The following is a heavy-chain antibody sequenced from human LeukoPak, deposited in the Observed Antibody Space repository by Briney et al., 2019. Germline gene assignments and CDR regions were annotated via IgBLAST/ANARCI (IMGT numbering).Heavy chain of an antibody. CDR3: ARDSSSSWYWGDY. J-gene: IGHJ4*02. CDR2: IWYDGSNK. V-gene: IGHV3-33*01. CDR1: GFTFSSYG. D-gene: IGHD6-13*01. Sequence: GGSLRLSCAASGFTFSSYGMHWVRQAPGKGLEWVAVIWYDGSNKYYADSVKGRFTISRDNSKNTLYLQMNSLRAEDTAVYYCARDSSSSWYWGDYWGQGTLVTVSS.